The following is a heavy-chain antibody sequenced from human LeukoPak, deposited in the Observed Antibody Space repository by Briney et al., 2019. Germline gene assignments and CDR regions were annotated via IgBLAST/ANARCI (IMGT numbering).Heavy chain of an antibody. CDR1: GFTFTGHY. CDR2: IGPRNSAA. Sequence: GASVKVSCKSSGFTFTGHYIHWVRQAPGQGLEWMGYIGPRNSAASYAEKFQGRVTMTRDTSLSTAYMELSRLTSDDTAVYYCAREGSDQLSKDFDYWGKGTLVTVSS. V-gene: IGHV1-2*02. D-gene: IGHD2-2*01. CDR3: AREGSDQLSKDFDY. J-gene: IGHJ4*02.